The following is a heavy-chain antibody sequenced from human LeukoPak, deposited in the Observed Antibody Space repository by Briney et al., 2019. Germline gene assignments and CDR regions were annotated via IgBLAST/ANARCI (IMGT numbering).Heavy chain of an antibody. CDR2: ISSSSSYI. Sequence: GGSLRLSCAASGFTFSSYSMNWVRQAPGKGLEWVSSISSSSSYIYYADSVKGRFTISRDNAKNSLYLQMNSLRAEDTAVYYCARDISPPPCFDYWGQGTLVTVSS. CDR3: ARDISPPPCFDY. CDR1: GFTFSSYS. J-gene: IGHJ4*02. V-gene: IGHV3-21*01.